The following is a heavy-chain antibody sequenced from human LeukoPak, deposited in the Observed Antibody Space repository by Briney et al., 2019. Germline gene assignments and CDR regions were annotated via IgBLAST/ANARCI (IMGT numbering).Heavy chain of an antibody. D-gene: IGHD5-24*01. J-gene: IGHJ4*02. CDR2: INSDGSSI. CDR3: AKEGRSLQTY. Sequence: PGGSLRLSCAASGFTFSSHWMHWVRQAPGKGLVWVSRINSDGSSISYADSVKGRFTISRDNAKNTLYLQMNSLRAEDTAVYYCAKEGRSLQTYWGQGTLVTVSS. V-gene: IGHV3-74*01. CDR1: GFTFSSHW.